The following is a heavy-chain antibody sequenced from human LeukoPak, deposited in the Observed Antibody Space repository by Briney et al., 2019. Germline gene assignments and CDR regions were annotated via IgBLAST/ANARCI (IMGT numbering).Heavy chain of an antibody. CDR2: IYPGDSDP. V-gene: IGHV5-51*01. CDR3: ARAYSYGSGSYYHFDY. Sequence: GESLKISFKGSGXSFPTYCIAWVRQMPGKGLEWMGIIYPGDSDPRYSPSFQGQVTISADKSISTAYLQWSSLRASDTAIYYCARAYSYGSGSYYHFDYWGQGTLVTVSS. J-gene: IGHJ4*02. CDR1: GXSFPTYC. D-gene: IGHD3-10*01.